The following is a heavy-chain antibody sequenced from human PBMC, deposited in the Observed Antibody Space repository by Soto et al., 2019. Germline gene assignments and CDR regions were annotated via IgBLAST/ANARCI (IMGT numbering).Heavy chain of an antibody. J-gene: IGHJ3*02. Sequence: SETLSLTCTVSGGSISSTSYYWGWIRQPPGKGLDWIGTIYYSGSTYYKPSLKSRVTISVDTSKNQLSLKLSSVTAADTAVYYCARDDKGVPTGGAFDIWGQGTMVTVSS. V-gene: IGHV4-39*02. CDR1: GGSISSTSYY. D-gene: IGHD2-8*01. CDR3: ARDDKGVPTGGAFDI. CDR2: IYYSGST.